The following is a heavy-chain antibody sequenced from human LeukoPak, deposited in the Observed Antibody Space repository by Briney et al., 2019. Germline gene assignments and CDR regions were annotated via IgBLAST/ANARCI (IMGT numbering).Heavy chain of an antibody. D-gene: IGHD6-19*01. CDR1: GFTFSSYS. CDR3: VRDRGADSSGWYSYY. J-gene: IGHJ4*02. V-gene: IGHV3-48*01. CDR2: ISSSSSTI. Sequence: GGSLRLSCAASGFTFSSYSMNWVRQAPGKGLECVSYISSSSSTIYYADSVKGRFTISRDNAKNSLYLQMNSLRAEDTAVYYCVRDRGADSSGWYSYYWGQGTLVTVSS.